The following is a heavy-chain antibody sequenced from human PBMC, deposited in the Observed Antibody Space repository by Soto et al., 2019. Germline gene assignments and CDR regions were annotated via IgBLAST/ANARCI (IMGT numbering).Heavy chain of an antibody. CDR3: AREAYYDILTGRGYYYYGMDV. J-gene: IGHJ6*02. V-gene: IGHV3-30-3*01. Sequence: GGSLRLSCAASGFTFSSYAMHWVRQAPGKGLEWVAVISYDGSNKYYADSVKGRFTISRDNSKNMLYLQMNSLRAEDTAVYYCAREAYYDILTGRGYYYYGMDVWGQGTTVTVSS. D-gene: IGHD3-9*01. CDR2: ISYDGSNK. CDR1: GFTFSSYA.